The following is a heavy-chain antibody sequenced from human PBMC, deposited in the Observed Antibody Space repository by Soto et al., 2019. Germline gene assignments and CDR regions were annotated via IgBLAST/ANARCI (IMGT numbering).Heavy chain of an antibody. Sequence: GSLSLTCTVSGGSISSYYWSWIRQPPGKGLEWIGYIYYSGSTNYNPSLKSRVTISVDTSKNQFSLKLSSVTAADTAVYYCAREGYSYGYDAFDIWGQGTMVTVSS. CDR1: GGSISSYY. V-gene: IGHV4-59*01. CDR2: IYYSGST. CDR3: AREGYSYGYDAFDI. J-gene: IGHJ3*02. D-gene: IGHD5-18*01.